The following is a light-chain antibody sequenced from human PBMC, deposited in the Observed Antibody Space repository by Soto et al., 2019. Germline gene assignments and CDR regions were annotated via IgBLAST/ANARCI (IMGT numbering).Light chain of an antibody. V-gene: IGKV3-20*01. J-gene: IGKJ1*01. CDR1: QSVSSNY. CDR2: GAS. CDR3: QQYGSLSWT. Sequence: PGERATLSCRASQSVSSNYLAWYQQRPGQAPRLLIYGASTRATGIPDRFSGSGSGTDFTLTISRLEPEDFAVYYCQQYGSLSWTFGQGTQVEIK.